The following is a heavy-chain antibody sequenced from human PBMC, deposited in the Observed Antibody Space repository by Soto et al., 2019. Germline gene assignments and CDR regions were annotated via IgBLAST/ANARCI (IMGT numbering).Heavy chain of an antibody. D-gene: IGHD1-20*01. Sequence: GGSLRLSCAASGFTVSSNYMSWVRQAPGKGLEWVSVIYSGGSTYYADFVKGRFTISRHNSKNTLFLQMNSLRAEDTALYYCARDLSSSSSKITGTFAFDIWGQGTMVTVSS. V-gene: IGHV3-53*04. CDR2: IYSGGST. CDR3: ARDLSSSSSKITGTFAFDI. J-gene: IGHJ3*02. CDR1: GFTVSSNY.